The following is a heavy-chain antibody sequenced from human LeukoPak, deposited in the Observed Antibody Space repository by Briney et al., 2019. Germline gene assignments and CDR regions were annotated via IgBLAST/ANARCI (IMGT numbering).Heavy chain of an antibody. CDR3: ARLHGLGSFFAF. CDR2: IYPGDSDT. J-gene: IGHJ4*02. V-gene: IGHV5-51*01. D-gene: IGHD3-10*01. CDR1: GYSFDKYW. Sequence: GESLKISCKASGYSFDKYWIGWVRQKPGKGLELMGIIYPGDSDTRYRPSFEGQITISADKSINTPYLQWRSLKASDTAMYYCARLHGLGSFFAFWGQGTLVTVFS.